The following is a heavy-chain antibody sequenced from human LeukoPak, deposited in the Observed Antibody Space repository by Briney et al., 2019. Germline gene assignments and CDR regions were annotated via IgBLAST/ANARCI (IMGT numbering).Heavy chain of an antibody. CDR2: ISYDGSNK. J-gene: IGHJ4*02. CDR1: GFTFSSYG. Sequence: GGSLRLSCAASGFTFSSYGMHWVRQAPGKGLEWVAVISYDGSNKYYADSVEGRFTISRDNSKNTLYLQMNSLRAEDTAVYYCAKDNYDSSGYYCDYWGQGTLVTVSS. D-gene: IGHD3-22*01. V-gene: IGHV3-30*18. CDR3: AKDNYDSSGYYCDY.